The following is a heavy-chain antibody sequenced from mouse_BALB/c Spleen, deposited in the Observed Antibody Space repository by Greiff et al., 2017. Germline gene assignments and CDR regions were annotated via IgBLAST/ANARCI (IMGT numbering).Heavy chain of an antibody. Sequence: QVQLQQSGAELARPGASVKLSCKASGYTFTSYWMQWVKQRPGQGLEWIGAIYPGDGDTRYTQKFKGKATLTADKSSSTAYMQLSSLASEDSAVYYCARYDGYSDYWGQGTTLTVSS. CDR1: GYTFTSYW. CDR3: ARYDGYSDY. V-gene: IGHV1-87*01. J-gene: IGHJ2*01. CDR2: IYPGDGDT. D-gene: IGHD2-3*01.